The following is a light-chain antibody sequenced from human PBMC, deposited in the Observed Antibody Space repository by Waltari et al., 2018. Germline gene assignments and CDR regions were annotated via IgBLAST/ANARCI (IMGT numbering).Light chain of an antibody. CDR3: AAWDDSLNGLV. CDR2: YDD. CDR1: SSNIGNNA. Sequence: QSVLTQPPSVSEAPRQRVTISCSGSSSNIGNNAVNWYQQLPGKAPKLLIYYDDLLPSGVSDRFSGSKSGPSASLAVSGRQSEDEADYYGAAWDDSLNGLVFGGGTKLTVL. V-gene: IGLV1-36*01. J-gene: IGLJ2*01.